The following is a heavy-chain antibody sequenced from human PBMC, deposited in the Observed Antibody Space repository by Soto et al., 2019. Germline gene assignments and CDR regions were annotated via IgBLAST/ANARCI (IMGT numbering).Heavy chain of an antibody. D-gene: IGHD1-1*01. J-gene: IGHJ4*02. CDR1: GGTFSSYA. CDR2: IIPIFGTA. V-gene: IGHV1-69*14. CDR3: ASSKAAGTETLDY. Sequence: QVQQVQSGAEVKKPGSSVKVSCKASGGTFSSYAISWVRQAPGQGLEWMGGIIPIFGTANYAQKFQGRVTITVDKSTSTAYMEPSSLRSEDTAVYYCASSKAAGTETLDYWGQGTLVTVSS.